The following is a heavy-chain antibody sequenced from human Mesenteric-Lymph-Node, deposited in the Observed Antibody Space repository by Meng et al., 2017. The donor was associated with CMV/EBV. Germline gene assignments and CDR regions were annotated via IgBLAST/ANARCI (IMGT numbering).Heavy chain of an antibody. V-gene: IGHV3-53*01. CDR1: GFTVSSNY. D-gene: IGHD3-3*01. CDR3: ARTVEYYDFWSGYSVVDY. Sequence: GGSLRLPCAASGFTVSSNYMSWVRQAPGKGLEWVSVIYSGGSTYYADSVKGRFTISRDNAKNSLYLQMNSLRAEDTAVYYCARTVEYYDFWSGYSVVDYWGQGTLVTVSS. CDR2: IYSGGST. J-gene: IGHJ4*02.